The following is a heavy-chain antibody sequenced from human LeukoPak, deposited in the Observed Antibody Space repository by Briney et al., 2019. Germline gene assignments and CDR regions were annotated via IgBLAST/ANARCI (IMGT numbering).Heavy chain of an antibody. V-gene: IGHV6-1*01. CDR2: TYYRSKWYN. CDR3: ARGTPAATRYYYYYGLDV. CDR1: GDSVSINSAA. J-gene: IGHJ6*02. D-gene: IGHD2-15*01. Sequence: SQTLSLTCAISGDSVSINSAAWNWIRQSPSRGLEWLGRTYYRSKWYNDYAVSVKGRITINPDTSKNQFSLQLNSVTPQDTAVYYCARGTPAATRYYYYYGLDVWGQGTTVTVSS.